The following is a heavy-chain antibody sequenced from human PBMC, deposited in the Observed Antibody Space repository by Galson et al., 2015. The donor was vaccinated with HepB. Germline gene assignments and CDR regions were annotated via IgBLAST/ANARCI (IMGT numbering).Heavy chain of an antibody. V-gene: IGHV3-13*01. Sequence: LRLSCAASGFTFSSYDMHWVRQATGKGLEWVSAIGTAGDTYYPGSVKGRFTISRENAKNSLYLQMNSLRAGDTAVYYCARGSPAIAEPLEWFGYYYMDVWGKGTTVTVSS. D-gene: IGHD3-3*01. J-gene: IGHJ6*03. CDR2: IGTAGDT. CDR1: GFTFSSYD. CDR3: ARGSPAIAEPLEWFGYYYMDV.